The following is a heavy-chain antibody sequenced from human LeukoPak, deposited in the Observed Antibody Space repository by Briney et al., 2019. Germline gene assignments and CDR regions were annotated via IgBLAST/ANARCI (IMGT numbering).Heavy chain of an antibody. J-gene: IGHJ5*02. V-gene: IGHV1-18*01. CDR2: ISAYDGST. D-gene: IGHD2-15*01. CDR3: ARGSLGDCNGGSCYSNGHWFDP. Sequence: ASVKVSCKASGYSFTNYGITWVRQAPGQGLEWLGWISAYDGSTNYAQKFRGRVTMTTDTSTGTVFMDLRSLRSDDTAVYYCARGSLGDCNGGSCYSNGHWFDPWGQGTLVTVSS. CDR1: GYSFTNYG.